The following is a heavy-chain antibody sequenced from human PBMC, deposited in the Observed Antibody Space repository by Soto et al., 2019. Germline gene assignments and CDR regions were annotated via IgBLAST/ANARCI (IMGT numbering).Heavy chain of an antibody. CDR2: ISSSSNTI. J-gene: IGHJ1*01. CDR3: ARDDRAGYFRH. Sequence: EVQLVESGGGLVQPGGSLRLSCAASGFTFSSYSMNWVRQAPGKGLEWVSYISSSSNTIYYADSVKGRFTISRDNAKNSLYLQMNRLRDEDTAVYYCARDDRAGYFRHWGQGTLVTVSS. CDR1: GFTFSSYS. V-gene: IGHV3-48*02.